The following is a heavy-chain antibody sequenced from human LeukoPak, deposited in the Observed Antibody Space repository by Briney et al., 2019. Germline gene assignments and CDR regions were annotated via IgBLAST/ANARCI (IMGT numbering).Heavy chain of an antibody. CDR1: GVTFSSYA. V-gene: IGHV3-23*01. Sequence: GGSLRLSCAASGVTFSSYAMSWVRQAPGKGLEWVSAISGSGGSTYYADSVKGRFTISRDNSKNTLYLQMDSLRAEDTAVYYYAKGPPHASRITMIVVVITPFDYWGQGTLVTVSS. D-gene: IGHD3-22*01. CDR2: ISGSGGST. J-gene: IGHJ4*02. CDR3: AKGPPHASRITMIVVVITPFDY.